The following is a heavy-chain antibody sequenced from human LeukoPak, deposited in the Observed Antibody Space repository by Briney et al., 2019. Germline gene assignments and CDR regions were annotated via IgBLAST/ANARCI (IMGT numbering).Heavy chain of an antibody. Sequence: PSETLCLTCTVSGGSISSYYWSWIRQPAGKGLEWIGRIYTSGSTNYNPSLKSRVTMSVDTSKNQFSLKLSSVTAADTAVYYCARHSSSWYHYYYYMDVWGKGTTVTVSS. J-gene: IGHJ6*03. CDR1: GGSISSYY. CDR2: IYTSGST. V-gene: IGHV4-4*07. D-gene: IGHD6-13*01. CDR3: ARHSSSWYHYYYYMDV.